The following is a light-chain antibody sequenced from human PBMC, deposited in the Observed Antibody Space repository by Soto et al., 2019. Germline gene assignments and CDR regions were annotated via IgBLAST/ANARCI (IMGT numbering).Light chain of an antibody. CDR1: QSAGNF. Sequence: IRLSKSAGAVSLYKGERATLSCRASQSAGNFLAWYQQKPGQAPRLLIYYISTRATGIPARFSGSGSGTEFTLTINSLQSEDSAVYYCQQHNQWPITFGQGTKVDIK. CDR2: YIS. J-gene: IGKJ1*01. CDR3: QQHNQWPIT. V-gene: IGKV3D-15*01.